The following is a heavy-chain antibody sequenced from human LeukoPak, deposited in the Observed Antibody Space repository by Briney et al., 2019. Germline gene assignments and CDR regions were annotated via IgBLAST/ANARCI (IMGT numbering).Heavy chain of an antibody. V-gene: IGHV3-7*01. CDR3: ARNIGTYYFDY. CDR1: GFTFSNCW. J-gene: IGHJ4*02. Sequence: GGSLRLSCAASGFTFSNCWMSWVRQAPGKGLEWVANIKQDGSEKYYVDSVKGRFTISRDNAKNSLYLQMNSLRAEDTAVYYCARNIGTYYFDYWGQGTLVTVSS. CDR2: IKQDGSEK. D-gene: IGHD2/OR15-2a*01.